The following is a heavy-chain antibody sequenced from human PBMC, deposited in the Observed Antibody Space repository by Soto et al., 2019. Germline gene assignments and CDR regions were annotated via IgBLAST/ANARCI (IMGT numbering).Heavy chain of an antibody. CDR1: GGSISSSSYY. CDR3: ARSIAAAELDY. J-gene: IGHJ4*02. D-gene: IGHD6-13*01. CDR2: IYYSGST. Sequence: SETLSLTCTVSGGSISSSSYYWGWIRQPPGKGLEWIGSIYYSGSTYYNPSLKSRVTISVDTSKNQFSLKLSSVTAADTAVYYCARSIAAAELDYWGQGTLVTVSS. V-gene: IGHV4-39*01.